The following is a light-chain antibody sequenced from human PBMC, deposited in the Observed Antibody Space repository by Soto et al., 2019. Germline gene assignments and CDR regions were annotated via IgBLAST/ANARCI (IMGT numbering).Light chain of an antibody. V-gene: IGLV2-23*01. CDR1: RSDVGSFNL. J-gene: IGLJ1*01. CDR2: EGS. Sequence: QSALTQPASVTGSPGQSITISCTGTRSDVGSFNLVSWYQQHPGKAPKLMICEGSKRPSGVSNRFSGSKSGNTASLTISGLQAGDEADYYCCSYAGSSTYVFGTGTKVTVL. CDR3: CSYAGSSTYV.